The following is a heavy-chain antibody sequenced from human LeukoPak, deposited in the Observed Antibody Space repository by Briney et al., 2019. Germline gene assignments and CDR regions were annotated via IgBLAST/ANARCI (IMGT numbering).Heavy chain of an antibody. CDR3: ARKLRLGGNWFDP. CDR2: IIPISGTT. D-gene: IGHD1-26*01. J-gene: IGHJ5*02. V-gene: IGHV1-69*13. CDR1: GGTFTSYA. Sequence: SAKVSCKTSGGTFTSYAIAWVRQAPGQGLEWMGKIIPISGTTNYAQKFQGRVTFTADESTSTAYMELSSLRSEDTALYYCARKLRLGGNWFDPWGQGTLVTVSS.